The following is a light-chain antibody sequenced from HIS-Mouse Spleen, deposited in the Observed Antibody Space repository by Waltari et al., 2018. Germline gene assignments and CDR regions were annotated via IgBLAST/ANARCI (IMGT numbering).Light chain of an antibody. CDR3: LSGDEDNPGV. CDR2: EDS. Sequence: SYDLPQLPSVKVSPGQTARITCPGDVLGENNADWYQQKPGQAPELVIYEDSERYPGIPERFSGSTSGNTTTLTISSVLTEDEADYYCLSGDEDNPGVFGGGTKLTVL. J-gene: IGLJ3*02. V-gene: IGLV3-22*01. CDR1: VLGENN.